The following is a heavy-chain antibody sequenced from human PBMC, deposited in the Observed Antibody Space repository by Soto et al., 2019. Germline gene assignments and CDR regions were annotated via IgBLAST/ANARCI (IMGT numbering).Heavy chain of an antibody. V-gene: IGHV4-39*01. CDR3: ARLHGYCRSSSRHGHPAMDV. CDR1: SGPVSSSTYT. CDR2: IYYSGST. Sequence: PSETLSLTCTVSSGPVSSSTYTWGWIRQPPGKGLEWIGSIYYSGSTYYNPSLNSRVTVSVDTSKNQFSLKVTSVTAADSAVYYRARLHGYCRSSSRHGHPAMDVWRQRSTVPV. D-gene: IGHD2-2*01. J-gene: IGHJ6*02.